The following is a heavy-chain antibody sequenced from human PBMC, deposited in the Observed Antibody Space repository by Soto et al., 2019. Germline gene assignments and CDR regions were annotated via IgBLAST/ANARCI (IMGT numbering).Heavy chain of an antibody. CDR2: ISSSSSTI. J-gene: IGHJ4*02. CDR1: GFTCSSYS. Sequence: GGSLRHSCAASGFTCSSYSMSWVRQATGKGLEWVSYISSSSSTIYYADSVKGRFTISRDNAKNSLYLQMNSLRDEDTAVYYCARDHGTHYYDSSAQSGYWGQGTLVTVSS. CDR3: ARDHGTHYYDSSAQSGY. D-gene: IGHD3-22*01. V-gene: IGHV3-48*02.